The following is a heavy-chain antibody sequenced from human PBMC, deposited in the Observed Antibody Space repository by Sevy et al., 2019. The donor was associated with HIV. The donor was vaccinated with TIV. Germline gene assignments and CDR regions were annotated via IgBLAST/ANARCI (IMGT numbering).Heavy chain of an antibody. V-gene: IGHV3-23*01. D-gene: IGHD3-22*01. CDR1: GFTFTSYA. Sequence: GGSLRLSCTTSGFTFTSYAMNWVRQAPGKGLEWVSTIFRNFRGVDVTYDADSVKGRFTISRDSSRITLYLQMNSLRAEDTAVYYCAGARYDSSGSFDALDIWGQGTMVTVSS. CDR2: IFRNFRGVDVT. CDR3: AGARYDSSGSFDALDI. J-gene: IGHJ3*02.